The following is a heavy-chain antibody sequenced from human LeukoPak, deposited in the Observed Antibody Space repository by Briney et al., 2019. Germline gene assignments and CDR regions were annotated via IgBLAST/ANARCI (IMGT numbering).Heavy chain of an antibody. J-gene: IGHJ1*01. Sequence: GASVKVSCKASGYTFTSYGITWVRQAPGQGLEWMGWISAYNGNTNYAQKLQGRVTMTTDTSTSTAYMELRSLRSDDTAVYYCASYSSVAIYFQHWGQGTLVTVSS. V-gene: IGHV1-18*01. CDR2: ISAYNGNT. D-gene: IGHD2-15*01. CDR3: ASYSSVAIYFQH. CDR1: GYTFTSYG.